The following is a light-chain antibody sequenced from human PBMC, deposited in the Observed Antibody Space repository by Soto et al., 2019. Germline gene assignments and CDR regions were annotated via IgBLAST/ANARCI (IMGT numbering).Light chain of an antibody. J-gene: IGKJ2*01. Sequence: EIVMTQSPDTLSVSPGERATLSCRASQSVSTNLAWYQQKPGQAPRLLIYGASTRATGIPARFSGSGSGTEFTLTISSLQPEDFAVYHCQQYNNWPYTFGQGTKLEIK. CDR1: QSVSTN. CDR2: GAS. CDR3: QQYNNWPYT. V-gene: IGKV3-15*01.